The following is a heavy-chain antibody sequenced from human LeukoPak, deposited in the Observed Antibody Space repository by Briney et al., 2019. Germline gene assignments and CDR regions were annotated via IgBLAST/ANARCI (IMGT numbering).Heavy chain of an antibody. J-gene: IGHJ4*02. D-gene: IGHD3-10*01. CDR2: IYHSGST. CDR3: ARDPTNYYGSGKKEDY. Sequence: SETLSLTCTVSGGSISSGGYYWSWIRQPPGKGLEWIGYIYHSGSTYYNPSLKSRVTISVDTSKNQFSLKLSSVTAADTAVYYCARDPTNYYGSGKKEDYWGQGTLVTVSS. V-gene: IGHV4-30-2*01. CDR1: GGSISSGGYY.